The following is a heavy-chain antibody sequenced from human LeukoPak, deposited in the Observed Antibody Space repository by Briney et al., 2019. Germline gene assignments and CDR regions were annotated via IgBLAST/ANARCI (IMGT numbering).Heavy chain of an antibody. CDR3: ARGKYGSGSYSGFDY. CDR2: ISGSGFTI. J-gene: IGHJ4*02. CDR1: GFTLSNYS. Sequence: GGSLRLSCAVSGFTLSNYSMNWVRQAPGKGLEWISYISGSGFTIHYADSVKGRFTISRDNAKNSLHLQMNSLRAEDTAVYYCARGKYGSGSYSGFDYWGQGTLVTVSS. D-gene: IGHD3-10*01. V-gene: IGHV3-48*01.